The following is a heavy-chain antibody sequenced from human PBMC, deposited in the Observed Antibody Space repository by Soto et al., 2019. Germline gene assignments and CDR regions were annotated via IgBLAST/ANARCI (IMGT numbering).Heavy chain of an antibody. CDR1: GFTFSSYS. D-gene: IGHD3-16*01. Sequence: GGSLRLSCAASGFTFSSYSMNWVRQAPGKGLEWVSSISSSSSYIYYADSVKGRFTISRDNAKNSLYLQMNSLRAEDTAVYYCARDTFPGKNRYAFDIWGQGTMVTVSS. V-gene: IGHV3-21*01. J-gene: IGHJ3*02. CDR3: ARDTFPGKNRYAFDI. CDR2: ISSSSSYI.